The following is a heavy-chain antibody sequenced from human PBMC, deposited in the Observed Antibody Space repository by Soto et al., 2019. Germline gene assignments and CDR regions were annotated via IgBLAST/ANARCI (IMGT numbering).Heavy chain of an antibody. J-gene: IGHJ6*02. Sequence: GGSMRLSGGAPGFPVVDYPKHGVRQAPGKGLEWVALISWDGGSTYYADSVKGRFTISRDNSKNSLYLQMNSLRSEDTDLYCCAKVEQPGNFHYYGMDVWGQGTTVTGS. CDR3: AKVEQPGNFHYYGMDV. CDR2: ISWDGGST. D-gene: IGHD6-13*01. V-gene: IGHV3-43*01. CDR1: GFPVVDYP.